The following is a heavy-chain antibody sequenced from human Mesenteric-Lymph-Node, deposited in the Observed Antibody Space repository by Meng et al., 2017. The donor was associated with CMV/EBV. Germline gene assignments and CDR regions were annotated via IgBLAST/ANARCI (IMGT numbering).Heavy chain of an antibody. CDR3: ARLGPVGPKLGDY. V-gene: IGHV4-39*01. J-gene: IGHJ4*02. CDR1: GGSSSSSGDY. CDR2: IYYSGST. Sequence: SGGSSSSSGDYWGWVRQPPGRGLEWIGVIYYSGSTSYDPSLKSRVTISVDTYKTQYSLKLNSVTAADTAVYYCARLGPVGPKLGDYWGLGTLVTVSS. D-gene: IGHD1-26*01.